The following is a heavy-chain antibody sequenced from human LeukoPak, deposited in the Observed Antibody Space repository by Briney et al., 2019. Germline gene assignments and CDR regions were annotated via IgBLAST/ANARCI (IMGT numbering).Heavy chain of an antibody. D-gene: IGHD3-10*01. J-gene: IGHJ4*02. V-gene: IGHV4-34*01. CDR3: ARGPAREFPDH. Sequence: SETLSLTCAVYGGSFSGYYWSWIPQPPGKGLEWIGEIKHSGSTNYNPSLKSRVTISVDTSKNQFSLKLSSVTAADTAVYYCARGPAREFPDHWGQGTLVTVSS. CDR1: GGSFSGYY. CDR2: IKHSGST.